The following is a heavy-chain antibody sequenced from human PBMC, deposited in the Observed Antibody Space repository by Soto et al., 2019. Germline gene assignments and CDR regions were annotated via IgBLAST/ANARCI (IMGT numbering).Heavy chain of an antibody. Sequence: GGLMRLSCAASGFTFSSYAMHWVRKDQGKGLEWVAVISYDGSNKYYADSVKGRFTISRDNSKNTLYLQMNSLRAEDTAVYYCARDENQLILYYYYGMDVWGQGTTVTVSS. D-gene: IGHD6-6*01. CDR2: ISYDGSNK. CDR1: GFTFSSYA. CDR3: ARDENQLILYYYYGMDV. V-gene: IGHV3-30-3*01. J-gene: IGHJ6*02.